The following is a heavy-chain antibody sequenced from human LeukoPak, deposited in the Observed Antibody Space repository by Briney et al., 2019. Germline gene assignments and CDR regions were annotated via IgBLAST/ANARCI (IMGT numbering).Heavy chain of an antibody. CDR2: INPNSGGT. V-gene: IGHV1-2*02. Sequence: GASVKVSCKASGYTFTGYYMHWVRQAPGQGLEWMGWINPNSGGTNYAQKFQGRVTMTRDTSISTAYMELSRLRSDDTAVYYCARNYDFWSGTPDYWGQGTLVTVSS. CDR1: GYTFTGYY. D-gene: IGHD3-3*01. CDR3: ARNYDFWSGTPDY. J-gene: IGHJ4*02.